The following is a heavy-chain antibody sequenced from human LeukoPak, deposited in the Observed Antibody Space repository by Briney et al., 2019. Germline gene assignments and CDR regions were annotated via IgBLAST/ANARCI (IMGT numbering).Heavy chain of an antibody. J-gene: IGHJ4*02. CDR2: INPYSGGT. D-gene: IGHD3-10*01. CDR1: GYTFSGHY. Sequence: SVKVSCKASGYTFSGHYMHWVRQAPGQGLEWKGWINPYSGGTNSVQRFQGRVTMTRDTSSSTAYMAVSRLTSDDTAVYYCARGPDGSVNGLTPFDSWGQGTLVTVSS. V-gene: IGHV1-2*02. CDR3: ARGPDGSVNGLTPFDS.